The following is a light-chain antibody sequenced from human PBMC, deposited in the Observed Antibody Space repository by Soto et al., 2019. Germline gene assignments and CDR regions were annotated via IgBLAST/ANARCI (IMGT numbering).Light chain of an antibody. V-gene: IGLV1-44*01. CDR2: TTN. Sequence: QSVLTQPHSASWTPGRMVTISCSGSSSNIGTSSVHWFQQLPGTAPKLLISTTNQRPSGVPERFSGSKSGTSASLAISGLQSEDEADYYCAAWDDSLNGHVFGTGTKVTVL. CDR3: AAWDDSLNGHV. CDR1: SSNIGTSS. J-gene: IGLJ1*01.